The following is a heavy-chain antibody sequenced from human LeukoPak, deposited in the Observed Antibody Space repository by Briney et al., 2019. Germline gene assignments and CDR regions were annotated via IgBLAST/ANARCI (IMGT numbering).Heavy chain of an antibody. J-gene: IGHJ4*02. CDR3: ARGHYDVLAASYKWTPDY. V-gene: IGHV3-48*03. CDR2: ISSSGSTI. Sequence: GGSLRLSCAASGFTFSSYEMNWVRQAPGKGLEWVSYISSSGSTIYYADSVKGRFTISRDNAKNSLYLQMNSLRVEDTAVYYCARGHYDVLAASYKWTPDYWGQGTLVTVSS. D-gene: IGHD3-9*01. CDR1: GFTFSSYE.